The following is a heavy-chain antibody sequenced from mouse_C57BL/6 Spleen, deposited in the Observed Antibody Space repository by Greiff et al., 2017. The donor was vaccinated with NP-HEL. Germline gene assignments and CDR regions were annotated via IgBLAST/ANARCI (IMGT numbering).Heavy chain of an antibody. J-gene: IGHJ3*01. Sequence: VQLQQSGPELVKPGASVKISCKASGYSFTSYYIHWVKQRPGQGLEWIGWIYPGSGNTKYNEKFKGKATLTADTSSSTAYMQLSSLTSEDSAVYDCARDYYGSSGFAYWGQGTLVTVSA. CDR3: ARDYYGSSGFAY. CDR2: IYPGSGNT. CDR1: GYSFTSYY. D-gene: IGHD1-1*01. V-gene: IGHV1-66*01.